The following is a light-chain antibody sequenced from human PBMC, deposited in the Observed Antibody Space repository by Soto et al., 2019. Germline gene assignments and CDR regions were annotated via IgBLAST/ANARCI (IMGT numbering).Light chain of an antibody. J-gene: IGKJ5*01. CDR1: QTLTNNY. Sequence: EFVLTQSPGTLSLSPGERATLSCRASQTLTNNYLAWYQQKPGQAPRLLIYDASSRATGIPDRFSGSGSGTDFTLTISRLEPEDSAVYYCQQYGSSPPITFGQGTRLEIK. CDR2: DAS. V-gene: IGKV3-20*01. CDR3: QQYGSSPPIT.